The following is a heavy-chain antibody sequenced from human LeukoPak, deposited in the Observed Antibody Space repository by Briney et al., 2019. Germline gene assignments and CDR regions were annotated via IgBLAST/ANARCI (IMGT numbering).Heavy chain of an antibody. D-gene: IGHD3-22*01. CDR2: INPSSGGT. CDR3: ASISQYYYDSSGYYSMVRKSFDI. V-gene: IGHV1-2*02. J-gene: IGHJ3*02. Sequence: VGSVRVSCKASGYTFTGYYMHWVREVPGQGRGWMGWINPSSGGTNYAQKFQGRVSMTRDTSISTAYMELSRLRSDDTAVYYCASISQYYYDSSGYYSMVRKSFDIWGQGTMVAVSS. CDR1: GYTFTGYY.